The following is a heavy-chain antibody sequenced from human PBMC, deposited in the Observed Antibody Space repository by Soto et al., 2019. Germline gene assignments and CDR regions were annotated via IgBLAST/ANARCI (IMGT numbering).Heavy chain of an antibody. CDR2: ISSSSSYI. Sequence: GGSLRLSCAASGFTFSSYSMNWVRQAPGKGLEWVSSISSSSSYIYYADSVKGRFTISRDNAKNSLYLQMNSLRAEDTAVYYCAVLSSTTVTTLGGDYYYYMDVWGKGTTVTVSS. V-gene: IGHV3-21*01. CDR1: GFTFSSYS. D-gene: IGHD4-17*01. J-gene: IGHJ6*03. CDR3: AVLSSTTVTTLGGDYYYYMDV.